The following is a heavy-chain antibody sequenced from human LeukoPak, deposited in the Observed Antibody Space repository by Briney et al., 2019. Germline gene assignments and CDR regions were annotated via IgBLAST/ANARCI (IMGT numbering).Heavy chain of an antibody. CDR1: GFTFVNAW. J-gene: IGHJ4*02. CDR3: TTLAFDVHY. D-gene: IGHD2/OR15-2a*01. CDR2: MKSNPAGGRV. Sequence: SGGSLRLSCAASGFTFVNAWMTWVRQAPGKGLEWVGRMKSNPAGGRVDYAAPVKGRFTISRDDSRSTLYLQLNNLGAEDTAVYYCTTLAFDVHYWGRGTLITVSS. V-gene: IGHV3-15*01.